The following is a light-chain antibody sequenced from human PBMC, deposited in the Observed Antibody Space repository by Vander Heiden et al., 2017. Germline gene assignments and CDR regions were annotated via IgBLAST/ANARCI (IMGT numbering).Light chain of an antibody. CDR2: GNS. Sequence: HSVLPQPPSVSAAPGQRVTISCTGSSSNIGAGYDVHWYQQLPGTAPKLLIYGNSNRPSGVPDRFSGSKSGTSASLAITGLQAEDEADYYCQSYDSSLSGWVFGGGTKLTVL. V-gene: IGLV1-40*01. J-gene: IGLJ3*02. CDR1: SSNIGAGYD. CDR3: QSYDSSLSGWV.